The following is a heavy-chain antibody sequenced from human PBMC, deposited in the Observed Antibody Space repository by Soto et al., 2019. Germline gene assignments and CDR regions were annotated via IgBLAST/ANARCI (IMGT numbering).Heavy chain of an antibody. CDR2: ISWNSGSI. Sequence: GGSLRLSCAASGFTFDDYAMHWVRQAPGKGLEWVSGISWNSGSIGYADSVKGRFTISRDNAKNSLYLQMNSLRAEDTALYYCAKDGFDPWGQGTLVTVSS. J-gene: IGHJ5*02. CDR3: AKDGFDP. V-gene: IGHV3-9*01. CDR1: GFTFDDYA.